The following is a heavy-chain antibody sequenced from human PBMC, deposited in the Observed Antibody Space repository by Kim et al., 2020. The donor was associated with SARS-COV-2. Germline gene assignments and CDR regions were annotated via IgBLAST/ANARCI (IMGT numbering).Heavy chain of an antibody. CDR3: ARERRWWGDAFDN. V-gene: IGHV4-34*01. J-gene: IGHJ3*02. CDR1: GGSFSGYY. D-gene: IGHD2-15*01. Sequence: SETLSLTCAVYGGSFSGYYWSWIRQPPGKGLEWIGEINHSGSTNYNPSLKSRGTISVDTSKNQFSLKLSSVTAADTAVYYCARERRWWGDAFDNWGQGTMVTVSS. CDR2: INHSGST.